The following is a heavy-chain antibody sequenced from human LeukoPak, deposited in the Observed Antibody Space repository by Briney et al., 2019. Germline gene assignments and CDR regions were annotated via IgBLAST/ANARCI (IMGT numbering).Heavy chain of an antibody. V-gene: IGHV4-61*01. Sequence: SETLSLTCTVSGGPVSSGTYYWSRIRQPPGKGLEWIGYIYYSGSTNYNPSLKSRVTISVDTSKNQCSLKLSSVTTADTAVYYCTRSTNLEAFDIWGQGTMVTVSS. CDR1: GGPVSSGTYY. D-gene: IGHD2-8*01. CDR2: IYYSGST. J-gene: IGHJ3*02. CDR3: TRSTNLEAFDI.